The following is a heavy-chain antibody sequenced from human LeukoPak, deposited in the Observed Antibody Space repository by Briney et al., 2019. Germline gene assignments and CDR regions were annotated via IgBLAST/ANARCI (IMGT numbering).Heavy chain of an antibody. D-gene: IGHD1-26*01. CDR1: GFSFSTYS. CDR2: ISFDGNNK. Sequence: GTSLRPSCAASGFSFSTYSIHWVRQAPGKGLEWVTVISFDGNNKYYADSVRGRFTISRDNSKNTVYLQMNSLRTEDTAIYYCATDRAPGGNYYDFSDWGQGTLVTVSS. J-gene: IGHJ4*02. V-gene: IGHV3-30-3*01. CDR3: ATDRAPGGNYYDFSD.